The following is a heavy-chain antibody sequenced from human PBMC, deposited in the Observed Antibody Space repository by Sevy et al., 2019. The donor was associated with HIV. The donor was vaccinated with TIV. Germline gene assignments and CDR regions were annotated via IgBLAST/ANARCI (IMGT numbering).Heavy chain of an antibody. CDR3: ARHGGFTTNTWFDP. CDR2: IFFSGHT. D-gene: IGHD3-16*01. CDR1: RGSISSATYY. J-gene: IGHJ5*02. Sequence: SETLSLTCTASRGSISSATYYWAWIRQPPGKGLEWIGSIFFSGHTYYNPSFKSRVTMSMDTSKNMFSLQLDSVTASDTAVYFCARHGGFTTNTWFDPWGQGTLVTVSS. V-gene: IGHV4-39*01.